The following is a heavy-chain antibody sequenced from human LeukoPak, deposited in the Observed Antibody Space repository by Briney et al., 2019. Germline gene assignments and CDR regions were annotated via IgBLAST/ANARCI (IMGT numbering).Heavy chain of an antibody. D-gene: IGHD7-27*01. CDR1: GYTFTSYD. CDR2: MNLNGGNT. J-gene: IGHJ3*02. Sequence: ASVKVSCTASGYTFTSYDINWVRQAPGQGVEWGGWMNLNGGNTGYAQKFRGRVTMTRNTSISTAYMERSSLRSEETGVYYCARNKLGRGDAFDIWGQGTMVTVSS. CDR3: ARNKLGRGDAFDI. V-gene: IGHV1-8*01.